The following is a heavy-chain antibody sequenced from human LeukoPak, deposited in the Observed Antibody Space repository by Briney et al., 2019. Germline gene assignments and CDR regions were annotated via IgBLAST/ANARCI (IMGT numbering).Heavy chain of an antibody. CDR2: IESDGSTT. Sequence: GGSLRLSCAGSGFTFRDYWMHWVRQAPGKGLVWVSRIESDGSTTRYADSVKGRFTISRDNAKNTMYLQMNSLRAEDTAVYFCARSSGVRGNWFGLWGQGTLVTVSS. CDR3: ARSSGVRGNWFGL. CDR1: GFTFRDYW. J-gene: IGHJ5*02. D-gene: IGHD3-10*01. V-gene: IGHV3-74*01.